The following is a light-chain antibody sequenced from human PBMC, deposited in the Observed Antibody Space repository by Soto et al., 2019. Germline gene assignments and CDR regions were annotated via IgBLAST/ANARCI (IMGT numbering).Light chain of an antibody. CDR1: SSDVGTYNL. CDR2: EGS. Sequence: QSALTQPASVSGSPGQSITISCTGTSSDVGTYNLVSWCQQHPGKAPKLMIFEGSKRPSGVSNRFSGSKSGNTASLTISGLQAEDEDDYYCCSYAGSSTFGVFGGGTKLTVL. J-gene: IGLJ2*01. V-gene: IGLV2-23*03. CDR3: CSYAGSSTFGV.